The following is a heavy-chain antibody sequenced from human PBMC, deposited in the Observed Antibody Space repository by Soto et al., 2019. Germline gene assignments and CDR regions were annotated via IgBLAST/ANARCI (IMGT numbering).Heavy chain of an antibody. Sequence: SETLSLTCTVSGGSIDSGDYYWSWIRQPPGKGLEWIGYVYYSGTTNYNPFLKSRVTLSLDKSKNQFSLKMNSVTAADTAVYYCARGVIAPRDYFAPCGQGTLVTVSS. J-gene: IGHJ5*02. D-gene: IGHD4-17*01. CDR1: GGSIDSGDYY. CDR3: ARGVIAPRDYFAP. CDR2: VYYSGTT. V-gene: IGHV4-61*08.